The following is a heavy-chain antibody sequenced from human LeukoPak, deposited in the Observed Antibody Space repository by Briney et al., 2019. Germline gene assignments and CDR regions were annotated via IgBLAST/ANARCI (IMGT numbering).Heavy chain of an antibody. CDR1: GFTFSSYW. Sequence: GGSLRLSCAASGFTFSSYWMSWVRQAPGKGLEWVANIKQDGSEKYYVDSVKGRFTISRDNAKNSLYLQMNSLRAEDTAVYYCARALGCYNYRYYYYYYMDVWGKGTTVTISS. CDR2: IKQDGSEK. D-gene: IGHD5-24*01. CDR3: ARALGCYNYRYYYYYYMDV. J-gene: IGHJ6*03. V-gene: IGHV3-7*01.